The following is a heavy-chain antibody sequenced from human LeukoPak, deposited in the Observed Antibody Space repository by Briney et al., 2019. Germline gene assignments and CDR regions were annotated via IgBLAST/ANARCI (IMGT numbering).Heavy chain of an antibody. CDR2: ISVYNGHT. CDR3: ARFCSGGGCYHNWFDP. D-gene: IGHD2-15*01. Sequence: ASVKVSCKAPGYTFTSYGIGWVRQAPGQRLEWMGWISVYNGHTNYAQKLQDRVTMTTDTATNTAYMELRSLRSDDTAVYHCARFCSGGGCYHNWFDPWGQGTLVTVSS. V-gene: IGHV1-18*01. J-gene: IGHJ5*02. CDR1: GYTFTSYG.